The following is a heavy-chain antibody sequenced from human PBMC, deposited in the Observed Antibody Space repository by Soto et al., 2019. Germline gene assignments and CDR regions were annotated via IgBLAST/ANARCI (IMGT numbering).Heavy chain of an antibody. CDR3: ARGTYYDILTGYRAGFDP. J-gene: IGHJ5*02. CDR1: GGSIGGGGDY. CDR2: IYYSGST. Sequence: SETLSLTCSVSGGSIGGGGDYWSWIRQHPGKGLEWIGYIYYSGSTYYNPSLKSRVTISVDTSKNQFSLKLSSVTAADTAVYYCARGTYYDILTGYRAGFDPWGQGTLVTVSS. D-gene: IGHD3-9*01. V-gene: IGHV4-31*03.